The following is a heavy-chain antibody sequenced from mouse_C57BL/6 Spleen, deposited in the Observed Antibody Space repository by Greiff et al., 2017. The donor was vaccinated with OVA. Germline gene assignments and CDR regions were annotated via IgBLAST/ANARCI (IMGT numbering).Heavy chain of an antibody. Sequence: EVQLQQSGPELVKPGASVKISCKASGYTFTDYYMNWVKQSHGKSLEWIGDLNPNNGGTSYNQKFKGKATLTVDKSSSTAYMELRSLTSEDSAVDDCARHDFWYFDVWGTGTTVTVSS. V-gene: IGHV1-26*01. CDR3: ARHDFWYFDV. CDR2: LNPNNGGT. D-gene: IGHD2-4*01. J-gene: IGHJ1*03. CDR1: GYTFTDYY.